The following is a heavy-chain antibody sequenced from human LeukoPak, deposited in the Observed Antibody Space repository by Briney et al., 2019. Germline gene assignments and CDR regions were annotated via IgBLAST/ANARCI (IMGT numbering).Heavy chain of an antibody. CDR2: SRNKADSYTA. J-gene: IGHJ4*02. D-gene: IGHD6-13*01. Sequence: PAGGSLRLSCAASGFTFSDSFMPWVRQAPGKGLEWVGRSRNKADSYTAEYAASVKGRFTISRDESKNSLYLQISSLGTEDAAVYYCATSSWYRPAYWGQGSLVTVSS. CDR3: ATSSWYRPAY. V-gene: IGHV3-72*01. CDR1: GFTFSDSF.